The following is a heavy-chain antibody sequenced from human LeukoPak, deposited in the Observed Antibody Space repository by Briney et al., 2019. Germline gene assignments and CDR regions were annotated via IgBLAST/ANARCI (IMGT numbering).Heavy chain of an antibody. Sequence: GRSLRLSCAASGFTFSSYAMHWVRQAPGKGLEWVAVISYDGSNKYYADSVKGRFTISRDNSKNTLYLQMNSLRAEDTAVYYCARDASWYSSSWYYFDYWGQGTLVTVSS. J-gene: IGHJ4*02. CDR2: ISYDGSNK. CDR1: GFTFSSYA. D-gene: IGHD6-13*01. CDR3: ARDASWYSSSWYYFDY. V-gene: IGHV3-30*04.